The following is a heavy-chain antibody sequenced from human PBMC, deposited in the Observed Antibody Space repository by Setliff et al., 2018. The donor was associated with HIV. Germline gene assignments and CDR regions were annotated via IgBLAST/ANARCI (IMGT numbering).Heavy chain of an antibody. D-gene: IGHD2-15*01. Sequence: PSETLSLTCYVTDDPISSYYWSWVRQPAGKGLEWIGRLYVSGDTNYNPSLKSRVTMSPDTSKKHFSLNLKSVTAADTAVYYCAPTGHRLLRGYMDVWGKGTTVTVSS. CDR2: LYVSGDT. J-gene: IGHJ6*03. CDR1: DDPISSYY. CDR3: APTGHRLLRGYMDV. V-gene: IGHV4-4*07.